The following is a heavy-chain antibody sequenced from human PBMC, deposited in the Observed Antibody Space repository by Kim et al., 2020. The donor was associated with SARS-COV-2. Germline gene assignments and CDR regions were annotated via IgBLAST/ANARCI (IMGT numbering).Heavy chain of an antibody. CDR1: GGSISSYY. CDR2: IYYSGST. Sequence: SETLSLTCTVSGGSISSYYWSWIRQPPGKGLEWIGYIYYSGSTNYNPSLKSRVTISVDTSKNQFSLKLSSVTAADTAVYYCASLTVSNVNYYYFDYWGQGTLVTVSS. J-gene: IGHJ4*02. CDR3: ASLTVSNVNYYYFDY. D-gene: IGHD1-7*01. V-gene: IGHV4-59*08.